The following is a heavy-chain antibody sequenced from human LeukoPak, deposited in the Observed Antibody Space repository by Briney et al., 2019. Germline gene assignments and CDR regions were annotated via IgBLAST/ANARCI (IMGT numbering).Heavy chain of an antibody. V-gene: IGHV3-74*01. CDR3: ARVEGSWYYYDSSGYYFDY. Sequence: GGSLRLSCAASGFTFSSYWMHWVRQAPGKGLVWVSRINSDGSSTSYADSVKGRFTISRDNAKNTLYLQMNSLRAEDTAVYYCARVEGSWYYYDSSGYYFDYWGQGTLVTVSS. D-gene: IGHD3-22*01. J-gene: IGHJ4*02. CDR2: INSDGSST. CDR1: GFTFSSYW.